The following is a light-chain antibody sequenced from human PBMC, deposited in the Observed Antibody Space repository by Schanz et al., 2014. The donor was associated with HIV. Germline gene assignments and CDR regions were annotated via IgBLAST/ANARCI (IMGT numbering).Light chain of an antibody. V-gene: IGKV3-15*01. CDR2: GAS. Sequence: EIVMTQSPGTLSVSPGERATLSCRASQSVSSSLAWYQQKPGQAPRLLIYGASIRATDIPARFSGGGSGTEFTLTINSLQSEDFAVYYCQQYGSSPLLTFGGGTKVEIK. J-gene: IGKJ4*01. CDR3: QQYGSSPLLT. CDR1: QSVSSS.